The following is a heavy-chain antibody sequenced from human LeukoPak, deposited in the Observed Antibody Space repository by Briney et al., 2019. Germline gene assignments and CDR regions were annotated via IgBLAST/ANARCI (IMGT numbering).Heavy chain of an antibody. CDR3: ARATSKGSYRAGGGY. J-gene: IGHJ4*02. Sequence: ASVKVSCKASGYTFTGYYMHWVRQAPGQGLEWMGWINPNSGGTNYAQKFQGRVTMTWDTSISTAYMELSRLRSDDTAVYYCARATSKGSYRAGGGYWGQGTLVTVPS. CDR1: GYTFTGYY. D-gene: IGHD1-26*01. V-gene: IGHV1-2*02. CDR2: INPNSGGT.